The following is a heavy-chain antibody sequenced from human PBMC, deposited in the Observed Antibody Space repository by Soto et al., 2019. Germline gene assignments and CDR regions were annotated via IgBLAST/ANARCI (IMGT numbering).Heavy chain of an antibody. CDR1: GYTFTSQG. Sequence: QVKLVQSGAEVKKPGASVKVSCKASGYTFTSQGISWVRQAPGQGLEWMGWISAYNGNTNYAQEFQGRVTMTTDTSTSTAYMELRSLRSDDTAVYFCARDRGSTAWYSFDYWGQGTLVTVSS. D-gene: IGHD2-21*02. J-gene: IGHJ4*02. CDR2: ISAYNGNT. CDR3: ARDRGSTAWYSFDY. V-gene: IGHV1-18*01.